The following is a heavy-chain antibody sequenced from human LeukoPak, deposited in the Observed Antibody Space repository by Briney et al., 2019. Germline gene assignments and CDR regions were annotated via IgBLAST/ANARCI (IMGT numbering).Heavy chain of an antibody. J-gene: IGHJ5*02. Sequence: SETLSLTSAVYGGSFRGYYWSSIRQPPGKGREWIGEINHSGSTNYNPSLKSLVTISVDTSKKQFSLKLSSVTAADTAVYYCARGYGGSYHRYIWFIPWGKGTRVTVSS. CDR2: INHSGST. D-gene: IGHD1-26*01. CDR3: ARGYGGSYHRYIWFIP. CDR1: GGSFRGYY. V-gene: IGHV4-34*01.